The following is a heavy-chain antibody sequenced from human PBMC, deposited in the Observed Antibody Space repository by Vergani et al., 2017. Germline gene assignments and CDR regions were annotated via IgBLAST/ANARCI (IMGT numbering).Heavy chain of an antibody. V-gene: IGHV1-46*03. CDR1: GYTFTAYY. CDR3: ARGVSHDGSGNNGGLDV. Sequence: QAHLVQSGAEVKKPGASVKVSCKASGYTFTAYYIHWVRQAPGQGLEWMAIINPSGGTTTYAQKFQDRVAMMRDTYTNTVYMEMSSLRPEDTAVYYCARGVSHDGSGNNGGLDVWGQGTTITVFS. CDR2: INPSGGTT. D-gene: IGHD3-10*01. J-gene: IGHJ6*02.